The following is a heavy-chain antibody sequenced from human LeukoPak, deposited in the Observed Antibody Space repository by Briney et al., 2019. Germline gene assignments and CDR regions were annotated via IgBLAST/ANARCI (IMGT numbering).Heavy chain of an antibody. CDR1: GGSISSYY. Sequence: SETLSLTCTASGGSISSYYWSWIRQPPGKGLEWIGYIYYSGSTNYNPSLKSRVTISVDTSKNQFSLKLSSVTAADTAVYYCARVGVNFDYWGQGTLVTVSS. D-gene: IGHD3-22*01. J-gene: IGHJ4*02. V-gene: IGHV4-59*01. CDR3: ARVGVNFDY. CDR2: IYYSGST.